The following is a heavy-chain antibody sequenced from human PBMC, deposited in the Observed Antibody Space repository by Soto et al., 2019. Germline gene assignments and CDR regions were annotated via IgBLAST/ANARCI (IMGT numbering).Heavy chain of an antibody. CDR2: SSYDGDTK. CDR1: GFTFSAFD. D-gene: IGHD6-19*01. CDR3: TRDWSAVIGTPFDL. V-gene: IGHV3-30-3*01. Sequence: QLQLVESGGGVVQPEKSLRLSCEASGFTFSAFDMHWVRQSPGKGLEWVATSSYDGDTKYYANSVKGRFTISRDNSRNTLDLHMNSLRVEDMAMYYCTRDWSAVIGTPFDLWGQGTMVVVSS. J-gene: IGHJ3*01.